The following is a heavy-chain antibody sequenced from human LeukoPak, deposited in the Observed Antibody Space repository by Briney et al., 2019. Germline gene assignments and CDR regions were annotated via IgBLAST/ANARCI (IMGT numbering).Heavy chain of an antibody. CDR2: IIPILGIA. CDR3: ARVRGHCSSTSCYTLSADY. CDR1: GGTFTSYT. Sequence: GASVKVSCKAFGGTFTSYTISWVRQAPGQGLEWMGRIIPILGIANYAQKFQGRVTITADKSTSTAYMELSSLRSEDTAVYYCARVRGHCSSTSCYTLSADYWGQGTLVTVSS. J-gene: IGHJ4*02. D-gene: IGHD2-2*02. V-gene: IGHV1-69*02.